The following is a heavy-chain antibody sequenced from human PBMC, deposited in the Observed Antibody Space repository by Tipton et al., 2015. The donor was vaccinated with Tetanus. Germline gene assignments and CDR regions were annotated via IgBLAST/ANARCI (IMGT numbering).Heavy chain of an antibody. V-gene: IGHV1-2*02. D-gene: IGHD6-13*01. CDR2: VNPKNGVT. CDR1: GYTFTGYH. J-gene: IGHJ4*02. Sequence: QLVQSGAEVKKPGASVKVSCKASGYTFTGYHLHWVRQAPGQGLEWMGWVNPKNGVTDSAQKFQGRVALTRDTSINTAYMELSRLGSDDTAVYYCARGNRGSSWFLWGQGTLVTVSS. CDR3: ARGNRGSSWFL.